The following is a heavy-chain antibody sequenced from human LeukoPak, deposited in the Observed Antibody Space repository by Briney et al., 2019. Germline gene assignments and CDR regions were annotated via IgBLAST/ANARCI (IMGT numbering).Heavy chain of an antibody. J-gene: IGHJ5*02. V-gene: IGHV4-59*01. Sequence: SETLSLTCTVSGGSISSYYWSWIRQPPGKGLEWIGYIYYSGSTNYNPSLKSRVTISVDTSKNQFSLKLSSVTAADTAVYYCARNTRGNWFDPWGQGTLVIVSS. CDR3: ARNTRGNWFDP. CDR1: GGSISSYY. D-gene: IGHD1-26*01. CDR2: IYYSGST.